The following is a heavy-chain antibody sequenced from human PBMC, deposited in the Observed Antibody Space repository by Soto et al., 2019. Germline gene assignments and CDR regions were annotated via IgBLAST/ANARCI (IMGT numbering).Heavy chain of an antibody. D-gene: IGHD5-18*01. CDR1: GFTFSNYV. V-gene: IGHV3-23*01. CDR2: LSGSDDST. J-gene: IGHJ4*02. CDR3: ARGGYSYGYSFDY. Sequence: GGSLRLTCGASGFTFSNYVMTWVRPAPGKGLEGVSGLSGSDDSTYYADTVRGRFTISRDNSKNTLYLQMNSLRAEDTAVYYCARGGYSYGYSFDYWGQGTLVTVSS.